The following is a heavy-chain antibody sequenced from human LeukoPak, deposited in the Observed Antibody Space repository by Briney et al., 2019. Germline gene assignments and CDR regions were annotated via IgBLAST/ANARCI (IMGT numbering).Heavy chain of an antibody. CDR2: ISYDGSNK. D-gene: IGHD1-26*01. CDR3: ARDPAVGAYYFDY. CDR1: GFTFSSYA. J-gene: IGHJ4*02. V-gene: IGHV3-30-3*01. Sequence: PGGSLRLSCAASGFTFSSYAMHWVRQAPGKGLEWVAVISYDGSNKYYADSVKGRFTISRDNSKNTLYLQMNSLRAEDTAVYYCARDPAVGAYYFDYWGQGTLVTVSS.